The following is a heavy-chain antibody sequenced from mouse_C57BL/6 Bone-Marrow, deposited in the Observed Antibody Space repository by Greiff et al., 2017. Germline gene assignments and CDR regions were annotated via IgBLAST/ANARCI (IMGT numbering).Heavy chain of an antibody. V-gene: IGHV10-3*01. J-gene: IGHJ4*01. CDR1: GFTFNTYA. Sequence: EVHLVESGGGLVQPKGSLKLSCAASGFTFNTYAMHWVRQAPGKGLEWVARIRSKSSTYATYYADSVKDRFTISRDDLQSMLYLQMNNLKTEDTALYYWVRDNWENAMDYWGQGTSVTVSS. CDR2: IRSKSSTYAT. CDR3: VRDNWENAMDY. D-gene: IGHD4-1*01.